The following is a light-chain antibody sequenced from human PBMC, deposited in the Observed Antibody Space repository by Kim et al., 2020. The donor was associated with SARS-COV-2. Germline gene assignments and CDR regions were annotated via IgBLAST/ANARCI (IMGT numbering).Light chain of an antibody. V-gene: IGKV3-20*01. Sequence: EIVLTQSPGTLSLSPGERATLSCRASQSVCSSYLAWYQQKPGQAPRLLIYGASSRATGIPDRFGGSGSGTDFTLTISRLEPEDLAVYYCQQYGSSPRSFGQGAK. J-gene: IGKJ1*01. CDR3: QQYGSSPRS. CDR2: GAS. CDR1: QSVCSSY.